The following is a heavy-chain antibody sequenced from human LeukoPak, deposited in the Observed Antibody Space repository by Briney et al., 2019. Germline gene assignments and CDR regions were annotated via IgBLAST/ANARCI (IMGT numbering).Heavy chain of an antibody. Sequence: SETLSLTCTVSGGSISSYYWGWIRQPPGKGLEWIGSIYYSGSTYYNPSLKSRITISVDTSKNQFSLKLSSVTAADTAVYYCARLSSSNWYWIDYWGQGTLVTVSS. CDR3: ARLSSSNWYWIDY. D-gene: IGHD6-13*01. CDR1: GGSISSYY. CDR2: IYYSGST. V-gene: IGHV4-39*01. J-gene: IGHJ4*02.